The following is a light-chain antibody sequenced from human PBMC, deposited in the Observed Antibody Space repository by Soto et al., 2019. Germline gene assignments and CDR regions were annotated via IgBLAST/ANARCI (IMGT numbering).Light chain of an antibody. J-gene: IGKJ3*01. Sequence: EIVLTQSPGTLSLSPGERATLSCRASQSVSSTYLAWYQQKPGQAPRLLISGASSRATGIPDRFSGSGSGTDFTLTVSGLEPEDFAVYYCQQYGSSPFTFGPGTKVDIK. V-gene: IGKV3-20*01. CDR2: GAS. CDR1: QSVSSTY. CDR3: QQYGSSPFT.